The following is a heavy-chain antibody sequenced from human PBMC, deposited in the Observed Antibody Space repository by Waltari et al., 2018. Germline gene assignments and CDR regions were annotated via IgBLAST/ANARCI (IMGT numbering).Heavy chain of an antibody. CDR1: DGSISNYY. V-gene: IGHV4-59*01. D-gene: IGHD6-19*01. CDR3: ARGGWSLDN. Sequence: QVQLQESGPGLVKPSETLSLICSVSDGSISNYYWTWVRQFPGKGLEWIGYIHYTGNTNYNPSLTSRLTISVDTSKNQFSLNLNSVTAADTAVYYCARGGWSLDNWGRGTLVTVSS. CDR2: IHYTGNT. J-gene: IGHJ4*02.